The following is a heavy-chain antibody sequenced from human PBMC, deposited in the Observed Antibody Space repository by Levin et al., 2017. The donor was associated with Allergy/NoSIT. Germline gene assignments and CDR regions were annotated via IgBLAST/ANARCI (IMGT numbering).Heavy chain of an antibody. CDR2: ISSSGNII. CDR1: GFTFIIYE. V-gene: IGHV3-48*03. Sequence: SGGSLRLSCAASGFTFIIYEFNWVRQAPGKGLEWVSYISSSGNIIYYVDSVKGRFTISRDNAKNSLSLQMNSLRAEDTAVYYCTRGTPRTAVAGRLLAFDIWGPGTMVAVSS. D-gene: IGHD6-19*01. CDR3: TRGTPRTAVAGRLLAFDI. J-gene: IGHJ3*02.